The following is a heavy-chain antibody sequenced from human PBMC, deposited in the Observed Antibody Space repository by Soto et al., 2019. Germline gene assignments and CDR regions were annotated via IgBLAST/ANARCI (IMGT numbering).Heavy chain of an antibody. J-gene: IGHJ4*02. CDR2: ITWDDHK. CDR3: ARNFPLSVGEYYFDY. CDR1: GFSLSTTGMS. Sequence: SGPPLVNPTQTLTLTCTFSGFSLSTTGMSVNWIRQPPGKALEWLARITWDDHKNYNTSLKTRLTISKDTSKNQVVLTMTNMDPVDTATYYCARNFPLSVGEYYFDYWGQGTLVTVSS. V-gene: IGHV2-70*11. D-gene: IGHD3-16*02.